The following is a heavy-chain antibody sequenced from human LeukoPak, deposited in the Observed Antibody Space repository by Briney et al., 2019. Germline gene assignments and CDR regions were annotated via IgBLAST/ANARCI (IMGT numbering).Heavy chain of an antibody. J-gene: IGHJ4*02. CDR2: IYSGGST. CDR3: ARDSLSGWVGD. V-gene: IGHV3-66*01. CDR1: GFTVSSNY. D-gene: IGHD6-19*01. Sequence: GGSLRLSCAPSGFTVSSNYMIGVRQAPGKGLEWVSVIYSGGSTYYAHSVKGRFTISRDNSKNTLYLQMNSLRAEDTAVYYCARDSLSGWVGDWGQGTLVTVSS.